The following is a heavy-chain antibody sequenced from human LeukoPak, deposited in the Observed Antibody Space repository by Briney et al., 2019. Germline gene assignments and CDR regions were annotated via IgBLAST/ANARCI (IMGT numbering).Heavy chain of an antibody. CDR3: ATLRGASTAVFDS. CDR2: IHYSGAT. J-gene: IGHJ4*02. D-gene: IGHD2-21*02. Sequence: SETLSLTCTVSGGSISYDYWTWIRQSPGKRLEWIGYIHYSGATNYSPSLNSRVTISVDTSKNQFSLRLSSVTAADTALYYCATLRGASTAVFDSWGQGTLVTVSS. CDR1: GGSISYDY. V-gene: IGHV4-59*08.